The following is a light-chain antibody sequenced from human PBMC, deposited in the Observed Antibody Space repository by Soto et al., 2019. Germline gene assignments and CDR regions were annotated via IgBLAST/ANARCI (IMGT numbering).Light chain of an antibody. J-gene: IGKJ4*01. CDR1: QIIGSY. V-gene: IGKV3-11*01. Sequence: EVVLTQSPASLSLSPGERATLSCRASQIIGSYLAWYQQKPGQAPRLLIYDTSNRATGIPTRFSAWGSGTDFTLTISSLEPEDFAVYYCQQRSKWFFGGGTKVEIK. CDR2: DTS. CDR3: QQRSKWF.